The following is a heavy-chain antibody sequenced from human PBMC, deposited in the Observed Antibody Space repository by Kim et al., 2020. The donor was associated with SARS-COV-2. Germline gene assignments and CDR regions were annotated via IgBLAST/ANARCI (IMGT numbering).Heavy chain of an antibody. CDR3: ARESTSRGGAADAFDI. D-gene: IGHD3-10*01. J-gene: IGHJ3*02. V-gene: IGHV4-31*02. Sequence: SLKGRVTISVDPSKNQFSLKLSSVTAADTAVYYCARESTSRGGAADAFDIWGQGTMVTVSS.